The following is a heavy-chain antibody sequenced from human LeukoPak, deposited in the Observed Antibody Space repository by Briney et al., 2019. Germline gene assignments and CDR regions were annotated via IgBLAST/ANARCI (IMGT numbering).Heavy chain of an antibody. Sequence: GGSLRLSCAASGFTFSRYGIHWVRQAPGKGLEWVAVISYDGGIKYYADSVKGRFTISRDNSKNTLYLQMNSLRAEDTAVYYCAKDMVATRRYYYYMDVWGKGTTVTVSS. CDR3: AKDMVATRRYYYYMDV. D-gene: IGHD2-15*01. CDR1: GFTFSRYG. V-gene: IGHV3-30*18. J-gene: IGHJ6*03. CDR2: ISYDGGIK.